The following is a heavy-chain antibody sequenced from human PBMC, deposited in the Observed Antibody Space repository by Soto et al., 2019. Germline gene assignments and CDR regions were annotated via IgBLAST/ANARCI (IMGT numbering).Heavy chain of an antibody. V-gene: IGHV4-30-2*01. CDR2: IYHSGST. D-gene: IGHD3-22*01. Sequence: SETLSLTCAVSGGSISSGGYSWSWIRQPPGKGLEWIGYIYHSGSTYYNPSLKSRVTISVDRSKNQFSLKLSSVTAADTAVYYCAGSRTYYYDSSGYYPFDYWGQGTLVTVSS. CDR1: GGSISSGGYS. J-gene: IGHJ4*02. CDR3: AGSRTYYYDSSGYYPFDY.